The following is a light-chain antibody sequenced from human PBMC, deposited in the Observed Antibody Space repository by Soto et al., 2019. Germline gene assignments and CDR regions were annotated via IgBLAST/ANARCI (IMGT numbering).Light chain of an antibody. Sequence: QSALTQPPSASGSPGQSVTISCTGTSSDVGAYNHVSWYQQHPGKAPKLMISEVSQRHSGVPDRFSGSKSGNTASLTVSGLQAEDEADYYCSSYTGSNTYVFGGGTKLTVL. CDR1: SSDVGAYNH. CDR2: EVS. CDR3: SSYTGSNTYV. V-gene: IGLV2-8*01. J-gene: IGLJ1*01.